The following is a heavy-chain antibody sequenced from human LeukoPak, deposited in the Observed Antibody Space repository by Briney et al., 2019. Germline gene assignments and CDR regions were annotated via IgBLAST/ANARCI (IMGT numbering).Heavy chain of an antibody. CDR1: GFTFSSCS. Sequence: GGSLRLSCAASGFTFSSCSMNWVRQAPGKGLEWISYISDVSSTIYYADSVKGRFTISRDNAKNSLYLQMNSLRAEDTAVYYCARPTTFGGLGYWGQGTLVTVSS. CDR2: ISDVSSTI. J-gene: IGHJ4*02. D-gene: IGHD3-16*01. CDR3: ARPTTFGGLGY. V-gene: IGHV3-48*04.